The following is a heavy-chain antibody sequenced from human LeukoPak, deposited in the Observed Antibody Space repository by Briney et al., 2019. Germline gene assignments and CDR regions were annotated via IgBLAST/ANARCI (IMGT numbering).Heavy chain of an antibody. CDR1: GYTFTTYA. Sequence: GASVKVSCKASGYTFTTYAMNWVRQAPGQGLEWMGWINTYTGNPTYAQDFTGRFVFSLDTSVSTACLQIYSLKAEDTAVYYCARLVAAGGSGSFDPWGQGTLVTVSS. CDR2: INTYTGNP. CDR3: ARLVAAGGSGSFDP. D-gene: IGHD6-13*01. J-gene: IGHJ5*02. V-gene: IGHV7-4-1*01.